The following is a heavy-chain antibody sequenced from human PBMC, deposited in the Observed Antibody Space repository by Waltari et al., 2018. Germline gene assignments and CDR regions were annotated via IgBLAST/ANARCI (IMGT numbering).Heavy chain of an antibody. J-gene: IGHJ6*02. CDR3: ARARNEYYDFWSGYPSYYYYSMDV. CDR2: INHSGRP. V-gene: IGHV4-34*01. D-gene: IGHD3-3*01. CDR1: GGSFSGYY. Sequence: QVQLQQWGAGLLKPSETLSLTCAVYGGSFSGYYWRWIRQPPGKGLGWIGEINHSGRPHYTPSRKCRVTISVDTSKTQFSLKLSSVTAADTSGYYCARARNEYYDFWSGYPSYYYYSMDVWGQGTTVTVSS.